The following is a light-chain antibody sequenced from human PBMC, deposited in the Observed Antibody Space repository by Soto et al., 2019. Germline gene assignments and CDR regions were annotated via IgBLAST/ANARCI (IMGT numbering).Light chain of an antibody. CDR3: QQYGLAHT. J-gene: IGKJ2*01. CDR1: QSVASNY. Sequence: EIVLTQSPGTLSLSPGERATLSCRASQSVASNYLAWYQQKPGQAPRVLIYGASSRASGIPDRFSGGGSGTDFTLTISRLEPEDFAVYYCQQYGLAHTFGQWTKLEIK. CDR2: GAS. V-gene: IGKV3-20*01.